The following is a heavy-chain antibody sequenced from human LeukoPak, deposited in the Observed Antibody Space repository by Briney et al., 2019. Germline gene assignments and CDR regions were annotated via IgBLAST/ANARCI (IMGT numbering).Heavy chain of an antibody. D-gene: IGHD5-18*01. J-gene: IGHJ4*02. CDR1: GFTFSSYS. V-gene: IGHV3-21*01. CDR3: VSTATAMVYFDY. CDR2: ISSSSSYI. Sequence: GGSLRLSCAASGFTFSSYSMNWVRQAPGKGLEWVSSISSSSSYIYYADSVKGRFTISRDNAKNSLYLQMNSLRAEDTAVYYCVSTATAMVYFDYWGQGTLVTVSS.